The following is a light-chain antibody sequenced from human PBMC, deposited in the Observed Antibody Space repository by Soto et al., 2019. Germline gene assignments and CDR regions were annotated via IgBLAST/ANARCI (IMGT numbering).Light chain of an antibody. V-gene: IGKV3-11*01. CDR2: DAS. CDR3: QQRSNWPPSIT. CDR1: QSVTTF. Sequence: TVLTQSPATLSLSPGDRATLSCRASQSVTTFLAWYQQKPGQAPRLLIYDASDRATGIPARFSGSGSGTDFTLTISSVEPEDFAIYYCQQRSNWPPSITFGQGTRLEIK. J-gene: IGKJ5*01.